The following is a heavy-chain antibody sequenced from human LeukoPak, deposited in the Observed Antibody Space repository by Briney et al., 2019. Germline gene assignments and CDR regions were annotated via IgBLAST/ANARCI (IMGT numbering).Heavy chain of an antibody. D-gene: IGHD5-24*01. J-gene: IGHJ4*02. Sequence: SETLSLTCTVSGVSISSYNWSWIRQPPGEGLEWSGYIYYSGSTNSNPSLKSRVTISVDTSKNQFSLKLSSVTAADTAVYYCASLAGGDGSNLGAYFDYWGQGTLVTVSS. CDR1: GVSISSYN. V-gene: IGHV4-59*01. CDR2: IYYSGST. CDR3: ASLAGGDGSNLGAYFDY.